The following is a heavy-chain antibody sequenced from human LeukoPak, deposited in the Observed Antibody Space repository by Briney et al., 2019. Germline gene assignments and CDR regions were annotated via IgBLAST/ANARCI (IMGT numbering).Heavy chain of an antibody. Sequence: GGSLRLSCAASKFTFSRYAMSWVRLAPGKGLECVSSISESGDSTYYADSVKGRFTISRDNSKNTLYLQMNSLRAEDTAVYYCAKFVNYGSYYYYYYIDVWGKGTTVTVSS. D-gene: IGHD3-10*01. CDR3: AKFVNYGSYYYYYYIDV. CDR2: ISESGDST. V-gene: IGHV3-23*01. CDR1: KFTFSRYA. J-gene: IGHJ6*03.